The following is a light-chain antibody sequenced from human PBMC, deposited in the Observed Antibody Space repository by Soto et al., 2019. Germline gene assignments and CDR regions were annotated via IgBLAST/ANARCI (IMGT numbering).Light chain of an antibody. CDR3: QQYEKWPPSIT. V-gene: IGKV3-15*01. Sequence: EIMLTQSPGTLSLSPGERATLSCRASQPVNNNLAWYQQKPGQAPRLLIYGVSTRATGISARFSGGGSVTEFTLTISSLQSEDFAVYYCQQYEKWPPSITFGQGTRLEIK. CDR2: GVS. J-gene: IGKJ5*01. CDR1: QPVNNN.